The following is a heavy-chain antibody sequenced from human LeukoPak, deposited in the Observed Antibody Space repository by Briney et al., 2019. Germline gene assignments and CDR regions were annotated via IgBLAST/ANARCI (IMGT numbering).Heavy chain of an antibody. D-gene: IGHD2-2*01. V-gene: IGHV3-7*03. CDR3: ARVYCSSTSCSRYYYYYGMDV. Sequence: GGYLRLSCAASGFTFSSYWMSWVRQAPGKGLEWVANIKQDGSEKYYVDSVKGRFTISRDNAKNSLYLQMNSLRAEDTAVYYCARVYCSSTSCSRYYYYYGMDVWGKGTTVTVSS. J-gene: IGHJ6*04. CDR2: IKQDGSEK. CDR1: GFTFSSYW.